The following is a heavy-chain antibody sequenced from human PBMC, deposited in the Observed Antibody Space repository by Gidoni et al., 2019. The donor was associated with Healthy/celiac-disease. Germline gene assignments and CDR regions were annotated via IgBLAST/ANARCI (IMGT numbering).Heavy chain of an antibody. V-gene: IGHV3-33*01. CDR2: IWYDGSNK. CDR1: GFTFSSYG. Sequence: QVQLVESGGGVVQPGRSLRLSCAASGFTFSSYGMHWVRQAPGKGLGWVAVIWYDGSNKYYADSVKGRFTISRDNSKNTLYLQMNSLRAEDTAVYYCARAIDYDFWSGYYPDYWGQGTLVTVSS. D-gene: IGHD3-3*01. J-gene: IGHJ4*02. CDR3: ARAIDYDFWSGYYPDY.